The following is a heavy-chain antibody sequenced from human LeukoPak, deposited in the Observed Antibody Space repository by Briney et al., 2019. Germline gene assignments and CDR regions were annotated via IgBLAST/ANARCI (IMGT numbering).Heavy chain of an antibody. CDR1: GYSVTRDYY. J-gene: IGHJ4*02. CDR3: ARDWDEYREYSGYETPTDY. Sequence: SSETLSLTCTVSGYSVTRDYYWGWIRQPPGKGLEWIGSIYHSGSTYYNPSLKSRVTISMDTSKNHFSLKLSSVTAADTAVYYCARDWDEYREYSGYETPTDYWGQGTLVTVSS. V-gene: IGHV4-38-2*02. CDR2: IYHSGST. D-gene: IGHD5-12*01.